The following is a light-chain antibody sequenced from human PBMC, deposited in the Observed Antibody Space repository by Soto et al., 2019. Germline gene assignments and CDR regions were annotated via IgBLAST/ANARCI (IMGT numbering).Light chain of an antibody. Sequence: DIQMTQSPSSLSASVGERVTITCRASQYISSYLNWYQQKPGKAPKVLIYAASTLQSGVPSRFSGSGSGTDFTLTISNLQPEDFATYYCQQSYSNVALTFGGGTKVDIK. CDR2: AAS. CDR3: QQSYSNVALT. CDR1: QYISSY. V-gene: IGKV1-39*01. J-gene: IGKJ4*01.